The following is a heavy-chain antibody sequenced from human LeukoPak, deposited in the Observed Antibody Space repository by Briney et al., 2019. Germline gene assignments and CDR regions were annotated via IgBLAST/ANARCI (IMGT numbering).Heavy chain of an antibody. V-gene: IGHV3-23*01. CDR1: ALSLSINA. D-gene: IGHD3-10*01. CDR3: AKDKTAVSYSFDY. Sequence: GGSLRLSCAAAALSLSINAMRWVRQAPGKGLEWVSAISGSGGSTYYADSVKGRFTISRDNSKNTLYLQMNSLRAEDTAVYYCAKDKTAVSYSFDYWGQGTLVTVSS. J-gene: IGHJ4*02. CDR2: ISGSGGST.